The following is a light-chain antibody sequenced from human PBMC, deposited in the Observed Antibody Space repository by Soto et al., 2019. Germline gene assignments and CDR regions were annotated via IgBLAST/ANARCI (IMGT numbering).Light chain of an antibody. J-gene: IGLJ1*01. CDR2: GND. CDR3: QSYDSSLSGFV. CDR1: SSNLGARYD. Sequence: QSVLTQLPSVSGAPGQRVTISCTGSSSNLGARYDVHWYQQLPGTAPKLLIYGNDNRPPGVPDRFSGSKSGTSASLAITGLQTEDEADYSCQSYDSSLSGFVFGSGTKVTVL. V-gene: IGLV1-40*01.